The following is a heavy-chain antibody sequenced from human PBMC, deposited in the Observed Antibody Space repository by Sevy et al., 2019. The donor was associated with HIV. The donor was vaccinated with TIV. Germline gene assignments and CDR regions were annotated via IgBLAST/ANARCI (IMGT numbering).Heavy chain of an antibody. CDR2: INPSSGGT. CDR1: GYTLTYYY. V-gene: IGHV1-2*02. CDR3: ARQVDNWFDP. D-gene: IGHD2-15*01. Sequence: ASVKVSCETSGYTLTYYYIHWVRQAPGQGLEWMGWINPSSGGTQYAQKFQGRVSVTSDTSRRTSYMELRRLRSDDTALYYCARQVDNWFDPWGQGTPVTVSS. J-gene: IGHJ5*02.